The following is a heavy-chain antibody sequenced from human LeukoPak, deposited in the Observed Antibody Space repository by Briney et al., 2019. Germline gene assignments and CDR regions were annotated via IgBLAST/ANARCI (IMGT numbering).Heavy chain of an antibody. D-gene: IGHD6-13*01. Sequence: SETLSLTCTVSGGSISSYYLSWIRQSPGKGLEWIGEINHSGSTNYNPSLRSRGTMSVNTSQKQFSLRLTSVRAADTAVYYCARGRYLTTLGGAAAGFLDYWGQGTVVTVSS. CDR2: INHSGST. V-gene: IGHV4-34*01. CDR3: ARGRYLTTLGGAAAGFLDY. J-gene: IGHJ4*02. CDR1: GGSISSYY.